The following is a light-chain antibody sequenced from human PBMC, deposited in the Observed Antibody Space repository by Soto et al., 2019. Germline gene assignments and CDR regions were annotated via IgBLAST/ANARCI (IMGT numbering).Light chain of an antibody. CDR1: QGISSY. CDR2: SAS. Sequence: DIQMTQSPSSLSASVGDRVTITCRASQGISSYLAWYQQKPGKVPKLLIYSASTFQSGVPSRFSGSGSGTDFTLTISSLQPEDVATYYCQKCNSAPFTFGPGT. J-gene: IGKJ3*01. V-gene: IGKV1-27*01. CDR3: QKCNSAPFT.